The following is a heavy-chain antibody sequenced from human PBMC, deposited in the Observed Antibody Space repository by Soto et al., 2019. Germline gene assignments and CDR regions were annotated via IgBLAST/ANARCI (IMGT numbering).Heavy chain of an antibody. D-gene: IGHD3-3*01. Sequence: PGGSLRLSWAASGFTFSNYAMNWVRPAPGKGLEWVSTISGSGDSTYYADSVKGRFTISRDNSKNTLYMQMNSLRAEDTAVYHCAKASYDFLNGYPPDFWGQGTLVTVSS. V-gene: IGHV3-23*01. CDR3: AKASYDFLNGYPPDF. CDR1: GFTFSNYA. CDR2: ISGSGDST. J-gene: IGHJ4*02.